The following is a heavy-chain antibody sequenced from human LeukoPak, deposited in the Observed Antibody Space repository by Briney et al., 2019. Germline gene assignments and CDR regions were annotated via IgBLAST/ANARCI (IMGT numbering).Heavy chain of an antibody. V-gene: IGHV3-48*01. Sequence: GSLRLSCAASGFPFSSYSMNWVRQAPGEGLEWVSYISSSSSTIYYADSVKGRFTISRNNAKTSLYLQTNSLRAEDTAVYYCARGLRVRGPSYWGQGTLVTVSS. D-gene: IGHD3-10*01. CDR1: GFPFSSYS. CDR2: ISSSSSTI. J-gene: IGHJ4*02. CDR3: ARGLRVRGPSY.